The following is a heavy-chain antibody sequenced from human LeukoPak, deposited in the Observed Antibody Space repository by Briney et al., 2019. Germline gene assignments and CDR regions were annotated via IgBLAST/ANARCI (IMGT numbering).Heavy chain of an antibody. CDR2: IYYSGST. CDR3: ASVDTGYFDY. D-gene: IGHD5-18*01. V-gene: IGHV4-59*01. J-gene: IGHJ4*02. Sequence: SETLSLTCTVSGGSISSYYWSWIRQPPGKGLEWIGYIYYSGSTNYNPSLKSRVTIPVDTSKNQFSLKLSSVTAADTAVYYCASVDTGYFDYWGQGTLVTVSS. CDR1: GGSISSYY.